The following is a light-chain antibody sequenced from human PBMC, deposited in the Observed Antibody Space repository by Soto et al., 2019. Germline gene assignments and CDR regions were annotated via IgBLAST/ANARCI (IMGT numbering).Light chain of an antibody. CDR2: SNT. CDR3: AAWDESLSRWV. CDR1: NSNIGSIS. Sequence: QSVLTQPPSASGTPGQRVTISCSGSNSNIGSISVYCYQQLPGTAPRLLIYSNTQRPSGVPDRFSGSKSGTSASLAISGLRSEDEADYFCAAWDESLSRWVFGGGTQLTVL. J-gene: IGLJ3*02. V-gene: IGLV1-47*01.